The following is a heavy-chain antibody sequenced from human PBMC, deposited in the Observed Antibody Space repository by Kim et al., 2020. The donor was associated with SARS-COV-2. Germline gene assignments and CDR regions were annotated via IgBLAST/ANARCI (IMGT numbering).Heavy chain of an antibody. J-gene: IGHJ4*02. CDR3: AKGDYDPK. Sequence: DGLNTFYADTVKGRFTVSRDNAKNTLYLQMNSLKAEDTAVYYCAKGDYDPKWGQGTLVTVSS. D-gene: IGHD3-22*01. V-gene: IGHV3-74*01. CDR2: DGLNT.